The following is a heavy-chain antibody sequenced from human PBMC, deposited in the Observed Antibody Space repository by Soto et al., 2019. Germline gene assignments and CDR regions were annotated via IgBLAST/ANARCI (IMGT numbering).Heavy chain of an antibody. CDR3: ARGDMEKNRDFDF. CDR2: IYHSGST. V-gene: IGHV4-38-2*01. CDR1: GYFISIGYY. D-gene: IGHD1-1*01. Sequence: PSETLSLTCAVSGYFISIGYYWVCVRQPPGKGLEWIGSIYHSGSTYYNPSLSSRVTISVETSKNQFSLKLGSVTAADTAVYYCARGDMEKNRDFDFWGQGSMVTVSS. J-gene: IGHJ4*02.